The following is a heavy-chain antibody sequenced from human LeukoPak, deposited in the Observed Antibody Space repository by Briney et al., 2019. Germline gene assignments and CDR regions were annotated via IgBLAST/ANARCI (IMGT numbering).Heavy chain of an antibody. CDR1: GDTLSELT. J-gene: IGHJ4*02. CDR2: FDPGAGEI. V-gene: IGHV1-24*01. Sequence: ASVTVSFTVSGDTLSELTMHWVRQAPGKGLEWMGGFDPGAGEILYAQQFQGRVTMTEDTSTDTAYMELTSLRSEDSGVYFCAAGGIYSLLDYWGQGTLVTVSS. D-gene: IGHD3-10*01. CDR3: AAGGIYSLLDY.